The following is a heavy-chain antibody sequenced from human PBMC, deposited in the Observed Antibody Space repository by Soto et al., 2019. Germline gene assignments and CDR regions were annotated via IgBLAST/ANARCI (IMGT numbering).Heavy chain of an antibody. CDR1: GFTFSSYA. V-gene: IGHV3-23*01. J-gene: IGHJ4*02. CDR3: AKAVAATTILFDY. Sequence: EVQLLESGGGLVQPGGSLRLSCAASGFTFSSYAMNWVRQAPGQGLEWVSGISGSGGNTYFTDSVKGRFTISRDNSNNTLYLQMNSLRAEDTAIYYRAKAVAATTILFDYWGQGTLVTVSS. D-gene: IGHD6-19*01. CDR2: ISGSGGNT.